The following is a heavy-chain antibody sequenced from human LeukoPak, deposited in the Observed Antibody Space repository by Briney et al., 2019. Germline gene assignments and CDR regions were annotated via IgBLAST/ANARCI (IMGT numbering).Heavy chain of an antibody. J-gene: IGHJ4*02. Sequence: SETLSLTCTVSGGSISSYYWGWIRQPPGKGLEWIGNIYYSGITYYNPSLKSRVTISVDTSKNQFSLKLNSVTAADTAVYYCARLYSSSCFFDYWGQGTLVTVSS. V-gene: IGHV4-39*01. D-gene: IGHD6-13*01. CDR2: IYYSGIT. CDR3: ARLYSSSCFFDY. CDR1: GGSISSYY.